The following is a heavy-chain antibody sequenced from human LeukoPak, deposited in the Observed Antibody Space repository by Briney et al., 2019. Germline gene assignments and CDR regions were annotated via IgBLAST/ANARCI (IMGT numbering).Heavy chain of an antibody. D-gene: IGHD6-13*01. CDR2: IIPIFGTA. CDR3: AIRGIAARFDP. J-gene: IGHJ5*02. CDR1: GGTFISYA. V-gene: IGHV1-69*13. Sequence: SVKVSRKASGGTFISYAISWVRQAPGQGLEWMGGIIPIFGTANYAQKFQGRVTITADESTSTAYMELSSLRSEDTAVYYCAIRGIAARFDPWGQGTLVTVSS.